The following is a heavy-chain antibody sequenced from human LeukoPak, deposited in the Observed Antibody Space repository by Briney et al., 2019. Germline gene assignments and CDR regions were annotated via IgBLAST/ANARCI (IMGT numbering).Heavy chain of an antibody. CDR3: ARQSYYDNLTGRYGMDV. CDR2: IYYTGST. D-gene: IGHD3-9*01. CDR1: GGSISTYY. V-gene: IGHV4-59*01. J-gene: IGHJ6*02. Sequence: SETLSLTCTVSGGSISTYYWNWIRQPPGKGLEWIGYIYYTGSTNYNPSLKSRVTISVDASKNQFSLKWSSVTAADTAVYYCARQSYYDNLTGRYGMDVWGQGTTVTVSS.